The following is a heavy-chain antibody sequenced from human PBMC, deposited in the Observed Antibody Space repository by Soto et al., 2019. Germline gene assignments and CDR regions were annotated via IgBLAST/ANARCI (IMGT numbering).Heavy chain of an antibody. V-gene: IGHV4-28*01. Sequence: SETLSLTCAVSGYSISSSNWWGWIRQPPGKGLEWIGYIYYSGTTYYNPSLKSRVTMSVDTSKNQFSLKLTSVTAVDTAVYYCARREIQGPIDYPGQRTLVTVSS. J-gene: IGHJ4*02. D-gene: IGHD1-26*01. CDR1: GYSISSSNW. CDR2: IYYSGTT. CDR3: ARREIQGPIDY.